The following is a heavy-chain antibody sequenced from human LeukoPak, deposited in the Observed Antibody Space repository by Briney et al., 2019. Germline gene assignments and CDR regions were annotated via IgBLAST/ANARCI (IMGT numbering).Heavy chain of an antibody. CDR1: GYTFTSYA. Sequence: GASVKVSCKASGYTFTSYAISWVRQAPGQGLEWMGRIIPIFGTANYAQKFQGRVTITADESTSTAYMELSSLRSEDTAVYYCARTSPQLWGSYFNYWGQGTLVTVSS. D-gene: IGHD3-16*01. CDR2: IIPIFGTA. J-gene: IGHJ4*02. CDR3: ARTSPQLWGSYFNY. V-gene: IGHV1-69*13.